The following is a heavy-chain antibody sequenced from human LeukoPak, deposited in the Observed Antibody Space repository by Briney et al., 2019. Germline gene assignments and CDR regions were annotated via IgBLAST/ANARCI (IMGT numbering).Heavy chain of an antibody. CDR2: MNPNSGNT. D-gene: IGHD3-10*01. V-gene: IGHV1-8*01. CDR3: ARGPNYYGSGSSDAFDI. CDR1: LCCLTSYD. J-gene: IGHJ3*02. Sequence: ASVKVSYKASLCCLTSYDINWVRQATGQGLEWMGWMNPNSGNTGYAQKFQGRVTMTRNTSISTAYMELRSLRSEDTAVYYCARGPNYYGSGSSDAFDIWGQGTMVTVSS.